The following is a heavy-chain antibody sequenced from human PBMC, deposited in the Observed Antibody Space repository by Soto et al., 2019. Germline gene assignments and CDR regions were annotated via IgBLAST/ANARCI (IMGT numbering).Heavy chain of an antibody. Sequence: PGGSLRLSCAASGFTFSNAWMNWVRQAPGKGLEWVGRIKSKTDGGTTDYAAPVKGRFTISRDDSKNTLYLQMNSLKTEDTAVYYCTTDHRSSYDILTGYDGRVWYFDYWGQGTLVTVSS. J-gene: IGHJ4*02. D-gene: IGHD3-9*01. CDR3: TTDHRSSYDILTGYDGRVWYFDY. CDR1: GFTFSNAW. V-gene: IGHV3-15*07. CDR2: IKSKTDGGTT.